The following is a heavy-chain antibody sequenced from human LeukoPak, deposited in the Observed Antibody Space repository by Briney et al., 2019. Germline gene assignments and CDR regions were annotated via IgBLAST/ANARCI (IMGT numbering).Heavy chain of an antibody. CDR3: ASGNIWGYCSGGSCYRFDY. V-gene: IGHV3-30*02. CDR2: IQYDGSYN. D-gene: IGHD2-15*01. CDR1: AFSFSTYG. J-gene: IGHJ4*02. Sequence: PGGSLRLSCEASAFSFSTYGMHWVRQAPGKGLEWVAFIQYDGSYNMYADSVKGRFTISRDNAKNPLYLQMNSLRAEDTAVYYCASGNIWGYCSGGSCYRFDYWGQGTLVTVSS.